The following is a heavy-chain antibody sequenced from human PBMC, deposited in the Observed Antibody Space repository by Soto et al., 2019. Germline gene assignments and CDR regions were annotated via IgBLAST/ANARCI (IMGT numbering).Heavy chain of an antibody. Sequence: GGSLRLSCTASGFTFGDYAMSWFRKAPGKGLEWVGFIRSKAYGGTTEYAASVKGRFTISRDDSKSIAYLQMNSLKTEDTAVYYCTRTEYSSSSDAFDIWGQGTMVTVAS. CDR3: TRTEYSSSSDAFDI. D-gene: IGHD6-6*01. V-gene: IGHV3-49*03. J-gene: IGHJ3*02. CDR2: IRSKAYGGTT. CDR1: GFTFGDYA.